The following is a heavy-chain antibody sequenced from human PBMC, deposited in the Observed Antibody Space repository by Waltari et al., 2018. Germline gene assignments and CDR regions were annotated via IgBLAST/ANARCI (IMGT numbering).Heavy chain of an antibody. J-gene: IGHJ4*02. D-gene: IGHD3-3*01. CDR2: IYNSGGV. Sequence: QVQLQESGPGLVKPSQTLSLTCTVPGASTSTGSPPWSWIRQPAGKRLEWIGRIYNSGGVNYTPSLKSRVTISIDTSKNQFSLDLRSVTAADTAIYYCAREEGRYYNFWNGYYAFDNWGQGTLVTVSS. CDR1: GASTSTGSPP. CDR3: AREEGRYYNFWNGYYAFDN. V-gene: IGHV4-61*02.